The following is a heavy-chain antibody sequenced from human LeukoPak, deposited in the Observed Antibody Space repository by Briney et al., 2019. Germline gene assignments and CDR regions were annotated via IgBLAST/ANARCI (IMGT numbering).Heavy chain of an antibody. CDR2: IYYSGST. CDR1: GGSISSYY. CDR3: ARAASSSWYSTPYYYFDY. J-gene: IGHJ4*02. D-gene: IGHD6-13*01. Sequence: SETLSLTCTVAGGSISSYYWSWIRQPPGKGLEWIGYIYYSGSTNYNPSLKSRVTISVDTSKNQFSLKLSSVTAADTAVYYCARAASSSWYSTPYYYFDYWGQGTLVTVSS. V-gene: IGHV4-59*01.